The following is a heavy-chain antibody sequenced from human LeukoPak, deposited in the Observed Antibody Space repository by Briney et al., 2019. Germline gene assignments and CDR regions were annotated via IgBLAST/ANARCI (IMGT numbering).Heavy chain of an antibody. CDR2: ISDSGDST. CDR3: ARGSGYSYGFTGRERTKSRLDY. J-gene: IGHJ4*02. CDR1: GFTFSSYG. V-gene: IGHV3-23*01. D-gene: IGHD5-18*01. Sequence: GGSLRLSCVASGFTFSSYGMSWVRQAPGKGLEWVSDISDSGDSTYNADSVKGRFTISRDNSKNSLYLQMNSLRAEDTAVYYCARGSGYSYGFTGRERTKSRLDYWGQGTLVTISS.